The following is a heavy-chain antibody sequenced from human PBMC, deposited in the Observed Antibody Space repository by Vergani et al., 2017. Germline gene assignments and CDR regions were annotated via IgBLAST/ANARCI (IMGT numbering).Heavy chain of an antibody. CDR2: ISSSSSTI. CDR3: ARDFLVVKIGLDAFDI. V-gene: IGHV3-48*02. CDR1: GFTFSSYS. D-gene: IGHD3-22*01. Sequence: EVQLVESGGGLVQPGGSLRLSCAASGFTFSSYSMNWVRQAPGKGLEWVSYISSSSSTIYYADSVKGRFTISRDNAKNSLYLQMNSLRDEDTAVYYCARDFLVVKIGLDAFDIWGQGTMVTVSS. J-gene: IGHJ3*02.